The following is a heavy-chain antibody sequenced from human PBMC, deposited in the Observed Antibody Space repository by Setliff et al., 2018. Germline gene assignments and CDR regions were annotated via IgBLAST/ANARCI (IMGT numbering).Heavy chain of an antibody. J-gene: IGHJ6*03. CDR3: AREGRGVYYHYYYMDV. V-gene: IGHV3-48*01. CDR2: VSSHSGTI. Sequence: GGSLRLSCAASGFTFDIYSMSWVRQSPGKGLEWISYVSSHSGTIWYADSVKGRFTISRDNAKNALYLQMNSLRAEDTAVYYCAREGRGVYYHYYYMDVWGKGTTVTVSS. D-gene: IGHD3-10*01. CDR1: GFTFDIYS.